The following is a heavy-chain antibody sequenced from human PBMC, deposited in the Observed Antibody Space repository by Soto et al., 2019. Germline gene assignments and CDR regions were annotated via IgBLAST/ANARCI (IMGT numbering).Heavy chain of an antibody. Sequence: SETLSLTCTVSGGSVSSGNSYWSWIRQPPGKGLEWIGYIYYTWTTNYSPSLKNRVTILIDRSQNRFSLELTSVTAADTAVYYGATESHDGASLDPWGQGNLVNVSS. J-gene: IGHJ5*02. D-gene: IGHD3-3*01. CDR2: IYYTWTT. CDR3: ATESHDGASLDP. V-gene: IGHV4-61*03. CDR1: GGSVSSGNSY.